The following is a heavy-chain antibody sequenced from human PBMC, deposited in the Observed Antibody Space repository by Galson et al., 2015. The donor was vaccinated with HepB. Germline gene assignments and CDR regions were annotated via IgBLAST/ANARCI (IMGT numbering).Heavy chain of an antibody. V-gene: IGHV3-30-3*01. J-gene: IGHJ6*02. CDR1: GFTFSSYA. D-gene: IGHD6-19*01. CDR3: ARVRAVAGKIFYYYYGMDV. Sequence: SLRLSCAASGFTFSSYAMHWVRQAPGKGLEWVAVISYDGSNKYYADSVKGRFTISRDNSKNTLYLQMNSLRAEDTAVYYCARVRAVAGKIFYYYYGMDVWGQGTTVTVSS. CDR2: ISYDGSNK.